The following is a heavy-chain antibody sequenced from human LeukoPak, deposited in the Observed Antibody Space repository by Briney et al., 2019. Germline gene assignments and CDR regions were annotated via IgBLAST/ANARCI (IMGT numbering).Heavy chain of an antibody. D-gene: IGHD5-18*01. Sequence: SETLSLTCAVSGGSISSSNWWSWVRQPPGKGLEWIGEIYHSGSTNYNPSLKSRVTISVDKSKNQFSLKLSSVTAADTAVYYCARDVGGYIRRAYYYYYMDVWGKGTTVTISS. V-gene: IGHV4-4*02. CDR2: IYHSGST. CDR3: ARDVGGYIRRAYYYYYMDV. J-gene: IGHJ6*03. CDR1: GGSISSSNW.